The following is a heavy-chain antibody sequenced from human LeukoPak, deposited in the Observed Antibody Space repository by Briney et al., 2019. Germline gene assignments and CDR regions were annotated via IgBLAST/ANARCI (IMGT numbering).Heavy chain of an antibody. CDR1: GFTFSSYW. V-gene: IGHV3-21*01. J-gene: IGHJ3*02. D-gene: IGHD6-13*01. Sequence: GGSLRLSCVASGFTFSSYWMHWVRQAPGKGLEWVSSISSSSSYIYYADSVKGRFTISRDNAKNSLYLQMNSLRAEDTAVYYCARNGYSSSWYAPMGAFDIWGQGTMVTVSS. CDR2: ISSSSSYI. CDR3: ARNGYSSSWYAPMGAFDI.